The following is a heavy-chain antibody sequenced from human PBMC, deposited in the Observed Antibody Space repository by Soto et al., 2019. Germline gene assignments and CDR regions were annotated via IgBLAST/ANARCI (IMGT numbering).Heavy chain of an antibody. CDR3: ARSVEGHFDF. D-gene: IGHD6-19*01. CDR2: ITSDTNTI. J-gene: IGHJ4*02. V-gene: IGHV3-48*02. CDR1: GFPFSIYS. Sequence: EVQLVESGGDLVQPGGSLRLSCAASGFPFSIYSMNWVRQAPGKGLEWFSYITSDTNTIKYTDSVKGRFTISRDNAKSSLFLQTNSLREEDTAVYFCARSVEGHFDFWGQGTVVTVSS.